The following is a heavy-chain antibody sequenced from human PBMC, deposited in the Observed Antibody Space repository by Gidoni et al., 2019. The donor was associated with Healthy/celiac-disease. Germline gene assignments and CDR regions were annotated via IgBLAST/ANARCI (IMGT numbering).Heavy chain of an antibody. D-gene: IGHD2-21*01. V-gene: IGHV3-49*04. CDR2: IGSKAYGGTT. CDR3: TRGDVVVIATDY. J-gene: IGHJ4*02. Sequence: EVQLVESGGGLVQPGRSRRLSCTVSGFTLGDYAMSWVRQVQGKGLEWVGFIGSKAYGGTTEYAASVKGRFTISRDDSKSIAYLQMNSLKTEDTAVYYCTRGDVVVIATDYWGQGTLVTVSS. CDR1: GFTLGDYA.